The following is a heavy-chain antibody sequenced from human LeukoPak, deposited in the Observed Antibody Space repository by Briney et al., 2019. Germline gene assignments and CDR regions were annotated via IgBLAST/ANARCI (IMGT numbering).Heavy chain of an antibody. CDR3: ASDILTGLDAFDI. CDR2: IWYDGSNK. D-gene: IGHD3-9*01. J-gene: IGHJ3*02. Sequence: PGRSLRLSCAPSGFTFSSYGMHWVRQAPAKGLEWVAVIWYDGSNKYYADSVKGRFTISRDNSKNTLYLQMNSLRAEDTAVYYCASDILTGLDAFDIWGQGTMVTVSS. CDR1: GFTFSSYG. V-gene: IGHV3-33*01.